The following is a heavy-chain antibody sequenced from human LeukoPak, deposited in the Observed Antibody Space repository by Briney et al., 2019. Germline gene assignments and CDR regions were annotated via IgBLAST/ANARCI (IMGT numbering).Heavy chain of an antibody. CDR3: AREKNLGT. J-gene: IGHJ4*02. Sequence: PGGSLRLSCAASGFTFSSYSMNWVRQAPGKGLEWVSSIGSSSSYIYYADSVKGRFTISRDNAKNSLCLQMNSLRAEDTAVYYCAREKNLGTWGQGTLVTVSS. V-gene: IGHV3-21*04. D-gene: IGHD1-14*01. CDR2: IGSSSSYI. CDR1: GFTFSSYS.